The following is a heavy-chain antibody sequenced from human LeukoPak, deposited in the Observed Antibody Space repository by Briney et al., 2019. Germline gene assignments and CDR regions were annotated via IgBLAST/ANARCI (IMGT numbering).Heavy chain of an antibody. D-gene: IGHD6-19*01. CDR3: ARDKQWLGQIDY. CDR1: GFTFSNYA. J-gene: IGHJ4*02. CDR2: INGDSSAR. V-gene: IGHV3-48*01. Sequence: GGSLRLSCAASGFTFSNYAMNWVRQAPGKGLEWISYINGDSSARLYADSVKGRFTISRDNSKNTLYLQMNSLRAEDTAVYYCARDKQWLGQIDYWGQGTLVTVSS.